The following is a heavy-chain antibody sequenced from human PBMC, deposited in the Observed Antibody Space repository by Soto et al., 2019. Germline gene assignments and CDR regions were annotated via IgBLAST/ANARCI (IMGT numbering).Heavy chain of an antibody. CDR1: GDSINSDKYY. CDR2: IYYRGNT. D-gene: IGHD3-9*01. Sequence: QLQLQESGPGLVKPSETLSLTCSVSGDSINSDKYYWGWIRQPPGKGLEWIGSIYYRGNTYYNPSLQTRVTISLDKSKSQFFLKLTSVTAADSAVYFCARLEGLATISYYFDFWGQGALVTVSS. J-gene: IGHJ4*02. V-gene: IGHV4-39*01. CDR3: ARLEGLATISYYFDF.